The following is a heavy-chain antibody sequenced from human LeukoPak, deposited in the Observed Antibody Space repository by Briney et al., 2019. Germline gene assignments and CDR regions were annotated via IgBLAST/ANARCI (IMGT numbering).Heavy chain of an antibody. CDR3: ARAPTLRYFDWLFHYYYMDV. J-gene: IGHJ6*03. Sequence: PGGSLRLSCAASGFTVSSNYMSWVRQAPGKGLEWVSVIYSGGSTYYADSVKGRFTISRDNSKNTLYLQMNSLRAEDTAVYYCARAPTLRYFDWLFHYYYMDVWGKGTTVTISS. V-gene: IGHV3-66*01. CDR1: GFTVSSNY. CDR2: IYSGGST. D-gene: IGHD3-9*01.